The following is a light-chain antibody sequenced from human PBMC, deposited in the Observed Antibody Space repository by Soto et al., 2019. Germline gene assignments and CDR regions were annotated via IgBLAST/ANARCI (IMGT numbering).Light chain of an antibody. J-gene: IGKJ5*01. V-gene: IGKV3-11*01. CDR2: DAS. CDR1: QSFSSY. CDR3: QQRSNWPPVIT. Sequence: IVLTQSAATLSLCPGERATLSCRASQSFSSYLAWYQQKPGQAPRLLIYDASKRATGIPARFSGRGSGTDFTLTISSLEPEDFAVYYCQQRSNWPPVITFGQGTRLEIK.